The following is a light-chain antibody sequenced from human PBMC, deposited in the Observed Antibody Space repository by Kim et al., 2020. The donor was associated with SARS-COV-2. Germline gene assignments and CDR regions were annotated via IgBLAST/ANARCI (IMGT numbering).Light chain of an antibody. Sequence: SLSPGERATLPCRASQSVSRYLGWYQQKPGQAPRLLIYDASNRATGTPARFSGSGSGTDFTLTISNLEPEDFAVYYCQQRSDWRLTFGGGTKLEIK. CDR3: QQRSDWRLT. CDR2: DAS. V-gene: IGKV3-11*01. J-gene: IGKJ4*01. CDR1: QSVSRY.